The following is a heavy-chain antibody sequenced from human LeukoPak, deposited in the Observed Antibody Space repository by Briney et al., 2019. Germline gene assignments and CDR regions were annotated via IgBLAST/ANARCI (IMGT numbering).Heavy chain of an antibody. V-gene: IGHV3-23*01. CDR3: ARSLPTRY. D-gene: IGHD2-15*01. Sequence: GGSLTLSCAASALTFSSYAMSWVRQAHGKGLEWVSAISGSGGSTYYADSVKGRFTISRDNSKNTLYLQMNSLRAGDTAVYYCARSLPTRYWGQGTLVTVSS. CDR2: ISGSGGST. CDR1: ALTFSSYA. J-gene: IGHJ4*02.